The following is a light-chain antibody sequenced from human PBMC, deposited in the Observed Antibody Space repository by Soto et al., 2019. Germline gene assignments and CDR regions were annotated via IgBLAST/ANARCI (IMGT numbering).Light chain of an antibody. Sequence: EIVMTQSPATLSVSPGERATLSCRASQSVGSNLAWYQQTPGQAPRLLIYGASTRATGIPARFSGSGSGTEFTLTISSLQSEDFAVYYCQQHNNWPPWTFGQGTKVEIK. CDR2: GAS. CDR1: QSVGSN. V-gene: IGKV3-15*01. CDR3: QQHNNWPPWT. J-gene: IGKJ1*01.